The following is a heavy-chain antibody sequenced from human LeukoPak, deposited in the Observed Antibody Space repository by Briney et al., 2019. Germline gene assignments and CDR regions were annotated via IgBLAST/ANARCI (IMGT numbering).Heavy chain of an antibody. CDR3: ARDYCSGGGCYSRGDYIDV. CDR1: GGSFSGYY. J-gene: IGHJ6*03. V-gene: IGHV4-34*01. D-gene: IGHD2-15*01. Sequence: SETLSLTCAVYGGSFSGYYWSWIRQPPGKGLEWIGEINHSGSTNYNPSLKSRVTISIDTSKNQFSLKVRSVTAADTAVYYCARDYCSGGGCYSRGDYIDVWGKGTTVSVS. CDR2: INHSGST.